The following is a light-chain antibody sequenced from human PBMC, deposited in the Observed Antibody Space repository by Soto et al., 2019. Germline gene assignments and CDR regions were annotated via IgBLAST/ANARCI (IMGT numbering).Light chain of an antibody. CDR2: DAS. V-gene: IGKV3-11*01. CDR3: QQGSNWPPWT. Sequence: EIVLTQSPATLSLSPGERATLSCRASQSVSSYLAWYQQKPGQAPRLLIYDASNRATGIPPRFSGSGSGTDFTLTISSLEPEDFAVYYCQQGSNWPPWTFGQGTKVEIK. CDR1: QSVSSY. J-gene: IGKJ1*01.